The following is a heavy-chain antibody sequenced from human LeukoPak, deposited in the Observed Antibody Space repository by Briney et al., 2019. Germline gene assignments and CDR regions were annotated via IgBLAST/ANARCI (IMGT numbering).Heavy chain of an antibody. V-gene: IGHV4-59*01. J-gene: IGHJ6*03. CDR2: TSYSGNT. CDR3: TRAASSGPLFTYHMDV. CDR1: GGSISSFY. Sequence: SETLSLTCSVSGGSISSFYCSWIRQPPGKGLEWIGYTSYSGNTNYNPALKSRVTMSVDTSRKQFSLRLTSVTAADTAVYYCTRAASSGPLFTYHMDVWGKGTTVTVSS. D-gene: IGHD3-22*01.